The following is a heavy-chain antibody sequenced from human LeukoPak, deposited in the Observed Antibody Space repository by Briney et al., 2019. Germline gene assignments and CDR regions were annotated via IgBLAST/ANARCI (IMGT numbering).Heavy chain of an antibody. CDR1: GFTFSDYY. CDR2: ISTSSSST. D-gene: IGHD6-13*01. J-gene: IGHJ4*02. V-gene: IGHV3-11*05. Sequence: GGSLRLSCAASGFTFSDYYMSWIRQAPGKGLEWVAYISTSSSSTDSADSVRGRYTISRDNAKNTLFLQMDSLRAEDTAVYYCARGGRIAAAAYWGQGTLVTVSS. CDR3: ARGGRIAAAAY.